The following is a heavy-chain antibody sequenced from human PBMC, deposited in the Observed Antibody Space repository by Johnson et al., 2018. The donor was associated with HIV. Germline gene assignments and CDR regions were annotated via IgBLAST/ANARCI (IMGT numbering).Heavy chain of an antibody. D-gene: IGHD4-17*01. J-gene: IGHJ3*02. CDR1: GFTFSIYG. V-gene: IGHV3-30*02. CDR2: IRYDGSNK. CDR3: AELPGFGDYDDDALDI. Sequence: QVQLVESGGGVVQPGGSLRLSCAASGFTFSIYGMHWVRQAPGKGLEWVAFIRYDGSNKYYADSVKGRFTISRDNSKNTLYLQMKSLRAEDTAVYYCAELPGFGDYDDDALDIWGQGTMVTVSS.